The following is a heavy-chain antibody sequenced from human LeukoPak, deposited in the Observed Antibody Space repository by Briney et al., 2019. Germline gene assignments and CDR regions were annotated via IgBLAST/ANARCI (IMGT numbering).Heavy chain of an antibody. CDR2: INGDGSTT. CDR3: GRDLFWSEDY. V-gene: IGHV3-74*01. Sequence: PGGSLRLSCAASGFTFSRYWMHWVGQAPGKGLVWVSRINGDGSTTGYADSVKGRFTISRDNTKNTLYLEMKSLRAEDTAVYYCGRDLFWSEDYWGQGSLVTVSS. J-gene: IGHJ4*02. CDR1: GFTFSRYW. D-gene: IGHD3-3*01.